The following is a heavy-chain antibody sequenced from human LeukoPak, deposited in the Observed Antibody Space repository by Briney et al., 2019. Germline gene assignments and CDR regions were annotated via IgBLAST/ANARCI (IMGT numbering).Heavy chain of an antibody. Sequence: GGSLRLSCAVSGFSFSTYAVSWVRQAPGKGLEWVSAISGDGGVTSYTDSVKGRFTISKDNAKNSLYLQMNSLRAEDTALYHCARNNGMDVWGQGTTVIVSS. CDR2: ISGDGGVT. V-gene: IGHV3-23*01. CDR1: GFSFSTYA. CDR3: ARNNGMDV. J-gene: IGHJ6*02.